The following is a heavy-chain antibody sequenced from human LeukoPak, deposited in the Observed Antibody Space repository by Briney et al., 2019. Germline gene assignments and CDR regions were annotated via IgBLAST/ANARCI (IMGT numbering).Heavy chain of an antibody. CDR1: GYTFTSYG. CDR3: ARGKKLPSFDY. Sequence: ASVKVSCKASGYTFTSYGISWVRQAPGQRLEWMGWINAGNGNTKYSQKFQGRVTITRDTSASTAYMELSSLRSEDTAVYYCARGKKLPSFDYWGQGTLVTVSS. D-gene: IGHD1-26*01. CDR2: INAGNGNT. J-gene: IGHJ4*02. V-gene: IGHV1-3*01.